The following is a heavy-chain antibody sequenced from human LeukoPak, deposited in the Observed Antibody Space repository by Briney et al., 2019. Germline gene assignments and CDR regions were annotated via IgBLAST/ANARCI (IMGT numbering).Heavy chain of an antibody. CDR3: ARDDEVATPAFDI. V-gene: IGHV4-61*02. CDR2: IYTSGST. J-gene: IGHJ3*02. Sequence: PSQTLSLTCTVSGGSISSGSYYWSWIRQPPGKGLEWIGRIYTSGSTNYNPSLKSRVTISVDTSKNQFSLKLSSVTAADTALYYCARDDEVATPAFDIWGHGTMVTVSS. D-gene: IGHD5-24*01. CDR1: GGSISSGSYY.